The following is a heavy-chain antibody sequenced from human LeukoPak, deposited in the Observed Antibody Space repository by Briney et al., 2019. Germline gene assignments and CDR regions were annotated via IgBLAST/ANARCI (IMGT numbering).Heavy chain of an antibody. CDR2: INHSGSA. V-gene: IGHV4-34*01. D-gene: IGHD5-18*01. Sequence: SETLSLTCAVYGGSFSGYYWNWIRQPPGKGLEWIGEINHSGSANYNPSLKSRVTISVDTSKNQFSLKLSSVTAADTTVYYCARGQRNYSYGFPPDYYYYYGMDVWGQGTTVTVSS. J-gene: IGHJ6*02. CDR3: ARGQRNYSYGFPPDYYYYYGMDV. CDR1: GGSFSGYY.